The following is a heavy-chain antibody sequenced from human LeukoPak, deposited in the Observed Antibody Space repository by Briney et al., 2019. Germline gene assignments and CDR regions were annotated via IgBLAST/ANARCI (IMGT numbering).Heavy chain of an antibody. V-gene: IGHV4-4*02. Sequence: SGTLSLTCAVSGVSISSSNWWSWVRQPPGKGLEWIGEIHHSGSTNYNPSLKSRVTISVDKSKNQFSLKLSSVTAADTAVYYCASHLGRLVYYFDYWGQGTLVTVSS. J-gene: IGHJ4*02. D-gene: IGHD6-19*01. CDR2: IHHSGST. CDR1: GVSISSSNW. CDR3: ASHLGRLVYYFDY.